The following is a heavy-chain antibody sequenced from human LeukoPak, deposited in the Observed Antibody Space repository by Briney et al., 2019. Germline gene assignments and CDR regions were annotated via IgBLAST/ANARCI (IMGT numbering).Heavy chain of an antibody. J-gene: IGHJ4*02. V-gene: IGHV4-59*08. CDR3: LGYSSGWGPDYFEY. CDR2: IYYSGST. CDR1: GVSISSYY. Sequence: PSETLSLTCTVSGVSISSYYWSWIRQPPGKGLEWIGYIYYSGSTNYNPSLKSRVTISVDTSKNQFSLKLSSVTAADTAVYYCLGYSSGWGPDYFEYWGQGTLVTVSS. D-gene: IGHD6-19*01.